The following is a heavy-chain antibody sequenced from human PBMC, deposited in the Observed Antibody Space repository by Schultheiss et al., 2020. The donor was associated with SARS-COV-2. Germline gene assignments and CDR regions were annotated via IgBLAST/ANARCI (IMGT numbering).Heavy chain of an antibody. D-gene: IGHD6-19*01. CDR3: AKDLITAVAGDAYGMDV. Sequence: GGSLRLSCAASGFTFSSYAMHWVRQAPGKGLEWVSGISWNSGSIGYADSVKGRFTISRDNSKNTLYLQMNSLRAEDTAVYYCAKDLITAVAGDAYGMDVWGQGTTVTVSS. CDR1: GFTFSSYA. CDR2: ISWNSGSI. V-gene: IGHV3-9*01. J-gene: IGHJ6*02.